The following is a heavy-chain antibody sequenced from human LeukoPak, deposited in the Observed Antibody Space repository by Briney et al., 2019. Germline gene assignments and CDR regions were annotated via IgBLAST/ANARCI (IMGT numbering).Heavy chain of an antibody. D-gene: IGHD4-17*01. V-gene: IGHV3-53*01. J-gene: IGHJ5*02. CDR3: IVFGDSNH. Sequence: GGSLRLSCAASGLTGTHNYVSWVRQAPGKGLEWVSAIHTSGDTCYADSVKGRFNISRDTSKNTLNLQINSLRVEDTAVYYCIVFGDSNHWGEGTLVTVSS. CDR1: GLTGTHNY. CDR2: IHTSGDT.